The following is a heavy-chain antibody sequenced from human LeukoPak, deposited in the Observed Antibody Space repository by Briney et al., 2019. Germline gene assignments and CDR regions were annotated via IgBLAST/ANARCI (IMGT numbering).Heavy chain of an antibody. Sequence: PSETLSLTXTVSGGSISSYYWSWIRQPAGKGLEWIGRIYTSGSTNYNPSLKSRVTMSVDTSKNQSSLKLSSVTAADTAVYYCAIAPTDRLNWFDPWGQVTLVTVSS. D-gene: IGHD3-22*01. CDR3: AIAPTDRLNWFDP. CDR2: IYTSGST. CDR1: GGSISSYY. J-gene: IGHJ5*02. V-gene: IGHV4-4*07.